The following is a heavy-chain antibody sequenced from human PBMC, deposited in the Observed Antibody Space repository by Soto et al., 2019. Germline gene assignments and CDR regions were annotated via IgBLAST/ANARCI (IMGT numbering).Heavy chain of an antibody. Sequence: LSLTCAVYGESFSNNYWTWSRQSLRKGLEWVGEINYSGSTRYNWSLGSRVTISVDTSKNQFSLMVTSVTAEDTAVYYCARGVVYRDVGLAYGIDVWGQGPTGTVYS. V-gene: IGHV4-34*01. J-gene: IGHJ6*02. CDR1: GESFSNNY. CDR2: INYSGST. D-gene: IGHD3-22*01. CDR3: ARGVVYRDVGLAYGIDV.